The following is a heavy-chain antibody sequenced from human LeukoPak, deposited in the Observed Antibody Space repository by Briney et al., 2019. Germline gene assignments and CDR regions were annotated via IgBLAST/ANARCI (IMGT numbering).Heavy chain of an antibody. CDR1: GSSISSYY. V-gene: IGHV4-59*01. CDR3: ARGHTSSWYYFDY. Sequence: PSETLSLTCTVSGSSISSYYWSWIRQPPGKGLEWIGYIYYSGSTDYNPSLKSRVAISLDTSRNQFSLKLTSVTAADTAFYYCARGHTSSWYYFDYWGQGTLVTVSS. D-gene: IGHD6-13*01. CDR2: IYYSGST. J-gene: IGHJ4*02.